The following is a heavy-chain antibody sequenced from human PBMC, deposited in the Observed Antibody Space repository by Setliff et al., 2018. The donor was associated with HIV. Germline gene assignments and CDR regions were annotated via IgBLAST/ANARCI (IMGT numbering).Heavy chain of an antibody. CDR3: ARGGDDSGPGTWTFDY. D-gene: IGHD3-10*01. CDR1: GYSFSSYG. CDR2: INGNSGAT. Sequence: ASVKVSCKASGYSFSSYGISWVRQAPGQGLEWMGWINGNSGATNYAQKFQGRVTMTRDTSTYTAYMELNRLGSDDTALYSCARGGDDSGPGTWTFDYWGQGALVTVSS. V-gene: IGHV1-2*02. J-gene: IGHJ4*02.